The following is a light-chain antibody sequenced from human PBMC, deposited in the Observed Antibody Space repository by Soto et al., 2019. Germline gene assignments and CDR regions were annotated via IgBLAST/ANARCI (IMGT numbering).Light chain of an antibody. CDR2: EVS. CDR1: SSDVGGYNY. CDR3: SSYAGSNNLV. Sequence: ARNQPPSGYGSPGQSVTISCTGTSSDVGGYNYVSWYQQHPGKAPKLMIYEVSKRPSGVPDRFSGSKSGNTASLTVSGLQAEDEADYYCSSYAGSNNLVFGTGTKVTAL. V-gene: IGLV2-8*01. J-gene: IGLJ1*01.